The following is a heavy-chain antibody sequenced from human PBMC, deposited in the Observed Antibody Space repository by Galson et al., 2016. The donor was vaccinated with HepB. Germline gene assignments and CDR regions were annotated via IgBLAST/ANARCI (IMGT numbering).Heavy chain of an antibody. J-gene: IGHJ4*02. Sequence: SLRLSCAASGVTVSRNSMSWVRQAPGKGLEWVSVIYSGGNTYYADSVQGRFTNSRDNSKNTLYIEMNSLRVEDTAVYYCARGAYDTDGYSLGFDYWGQGTPVTVSS. CDR3: ARGAYDTDGYSLGFDY. CDR1: GVTVSRNS. V-gene: IGHV3-53*01. CDR2: IYSGGNT. D-gene: IGHD3-22*01.